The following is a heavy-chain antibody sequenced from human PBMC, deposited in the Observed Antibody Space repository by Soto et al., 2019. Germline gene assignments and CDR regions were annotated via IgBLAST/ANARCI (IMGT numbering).Heavy chain of an antibody. CDR1: GFTFSKYW. J-gene: IGHJ4*02. CDR2: IKGDESTT. D-gene: IGHD5-18*01. V-gene: IGHV3-74*01. CDR3: ARGGYGLWLNDY. Sequence: VQLVESGGGLVQPGGSLRLSCAASGFTFSKYWIHWVRQAPGTGLVWVSRIKGDESTTNYGDSVKGRFTISRDNANDVVFLHMITMTADDTAVYYFARGGYGLWLNDYWGQGTLVTVSS.